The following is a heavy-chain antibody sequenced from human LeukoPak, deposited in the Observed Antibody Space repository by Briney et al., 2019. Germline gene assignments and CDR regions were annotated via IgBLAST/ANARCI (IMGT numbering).Heavy chain of an antibody. V-gene: IGHV3-30*04. CDR3: ATSDHYDYVWGSYRY. Sequence: HTGGSLRLSCVASGFTFRNYAMHWVRQAPGKGLERVAVMSYDGSNQYYTDSVKGRFTISRDNSKNTLYLQMNSLRVEDTAVYYCATSDHYDYVWGSYRYWGQGTLVTVSS. CDR2: MSYDGSNQ. J-gene: IGHJ4*02. CDR1: GFTFRNYA. D-gene: IGHD3-16*01.